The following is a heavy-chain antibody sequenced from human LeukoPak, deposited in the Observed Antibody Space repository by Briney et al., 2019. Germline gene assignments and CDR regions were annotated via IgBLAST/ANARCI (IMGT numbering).Heavy chain of an antibody. CDR1: GGSFSGYY. D-gene: IGHD6-6*01. Sequence: SETLSLTCAVYGGSFSGYYWSWIRQPPGKGLEWIGEINHSGSTNYNPSLKSRVTISVDTSKNQFSLKLSSVTAADTAVYYCARDDGGSSSSRYYYMDVWGKGTTVTVSS. J-gene: IGHJ6*03. CDR3: ARDDGGSSSSRYYYMDV. CDR2: INHSGST. V-gene: IGHV4-34*01.